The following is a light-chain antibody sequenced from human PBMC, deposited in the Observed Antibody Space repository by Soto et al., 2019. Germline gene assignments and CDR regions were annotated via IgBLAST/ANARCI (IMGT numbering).Light chain of an antibody. CDR1: QDIGNF. J-gene: IGKJ4*01. V-gene: IGKV1-27*01. CDR3: QKCKVAPFT. CDR2: AAS. Sequence: DIQMTQSPSSLSASVGDRVTITCRSSQDIGNFLAWYQQRPGKVPKLLIYAASTLQSGVPSRFSGSGSGTDFTLTISSLQPEHVATYYCQKCKVAPFTFGGGTKVDIK.